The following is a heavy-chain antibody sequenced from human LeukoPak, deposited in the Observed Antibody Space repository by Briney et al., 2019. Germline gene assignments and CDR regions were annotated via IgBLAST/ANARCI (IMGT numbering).Heavy chain of an antibody. D-gene: IGHD3-22*01. CDR1: GYTFTGYY. CDR2: INPNSGGT. V-gene: IGHV1-2*02. Sequence: EASVKVSCKASGYTFTGYYMHWVRQAPGRGLEWMGWINPNSGGTNYAQKFQGRVTMTRDTSISTAYMELRRLRSDDTAVYYCARGVVITKDYWGQGTLVTVSS. J-gene: IGHJ4*02. CDR3: ARGVVITKDY.